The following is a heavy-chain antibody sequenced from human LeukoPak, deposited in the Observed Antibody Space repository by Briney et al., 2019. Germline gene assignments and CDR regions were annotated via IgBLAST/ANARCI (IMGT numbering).Heavy chain of an antibody. D-gene: IGHD4-17*01. V-gene: IGHV4-30-2*01. CDR1: GFTFSSYA. J-gene: IGHJ4*02. Sequence: LRLSCAASGFTFSSYAMSWVRQAPGKGLEWIGYIYHSGSTYYNPSLKSRVTISVDRSKNQFSLKLSSVTAADTAVYYCARSLYGDYVSFDYWGQGTLVTVSS. CDR3: ARSLYGDYVSFDY. CDR2: IYHSGST.